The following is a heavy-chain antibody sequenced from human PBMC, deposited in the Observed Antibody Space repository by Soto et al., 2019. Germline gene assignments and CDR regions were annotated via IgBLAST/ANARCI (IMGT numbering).Heavy chain of an antibody. Sequence: PSETLSLTCTVSGGSISSYYWSWIRQPPGKGLEWIGFIYDSGSTNYNPSLKSRVTISVDTSKNQFSLKLTSVTAADTAVYYCAAPPRYWGQGTLVTVSS. V-gene: IGHV4-59*01. CDR3: AAPPRY. J-gene: IGHJ4*02. CDR2: IYDSGST. D-gene: IGHD6-6*01. CDR1: GGSISSYY.